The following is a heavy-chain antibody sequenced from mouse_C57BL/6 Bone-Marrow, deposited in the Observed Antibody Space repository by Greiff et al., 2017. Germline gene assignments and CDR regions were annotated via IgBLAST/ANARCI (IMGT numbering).Heavy chain of an antibody. Sequence: VQLQQPGAELVKPGASVKLSCKASGYTFTSYWMQWVKQRPGQGLEWIGEIDPSDSYPNYNQKFKGKATLTVDTSSSTAYMQLSSLTSEDSEVYDCAIRDYGSRAWFAYWGQGTLVTVSA. J-gene: IGHJ3*01. D-gene: IGHD1-1*01. V-gene: IGHV1-50*01. CDR2: IDPSDSYP. CDR1: GYTFTSYW. CDR3: AIRDYGSRAWFAY.